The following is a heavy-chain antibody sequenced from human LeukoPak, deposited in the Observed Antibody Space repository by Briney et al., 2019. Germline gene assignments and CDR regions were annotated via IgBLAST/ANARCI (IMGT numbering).Heavy chain of an antibody. Sequence: VASVRVSCKASGYAFTNFGFSWVRQAPGQGLEWVGWISAYNGVTNYAQKLQGRVTMTTDTSTTTAYMELRSLRSDDTAVYYCARDEQKLADGFDYWGQGTLVTVSS. J-gene: IGHJ4*02. D-gene: IGHD6-13*01. CDR2: ISAYNGVT. CDR3: ARDEQKLADGFDY. CDR1: GYAFTNFG. V-gene: IGHV1-18*01.